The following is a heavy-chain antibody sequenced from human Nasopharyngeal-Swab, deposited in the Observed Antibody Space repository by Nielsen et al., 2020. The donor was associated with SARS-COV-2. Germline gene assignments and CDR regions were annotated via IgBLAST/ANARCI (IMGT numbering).Heavy chain of an antibody. D-gene: IGHD3-10*01. CDR2: INHSGST. J-gene: IGHJ4*02. CDR1: GGSLSGYY. V-gene: IGHV4-34*01. Sequence: SETLSLTCAVYGGSLSGYYWSWIRQPPGKGLEWIGEINHSGSTNYNPSLKSRVTISVDTSKNQFSLKLSSVTAADTAVYYCARVRRLRRGGYYFDYWGQGTLVTVSS. CDR3: ARVRRLRRGGYYFDY.